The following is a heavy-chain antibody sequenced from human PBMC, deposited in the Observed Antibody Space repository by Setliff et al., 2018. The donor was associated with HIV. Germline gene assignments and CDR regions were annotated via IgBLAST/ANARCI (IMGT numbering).Heavy chain of an antibody. CDR3: ARRLRYCTSTSCLAAAFDI. V-gene: IGHV5-51*01. CDR2: IYPGGSDT. CDR1: GYSFSSYW. J-gene: IGHJ3*02. D-gene: IGHD2-2*01. Sequence: GESLKISCKGSGYSFSSYWIGWVRQKPGKGLEWMGIIYPGGSDTRYSPSFQGQVTISADKSISTAYLQWRSLKASDTAMYYCARRLRYCTSTSCLAAAFDIWGLGTTVTVSS.